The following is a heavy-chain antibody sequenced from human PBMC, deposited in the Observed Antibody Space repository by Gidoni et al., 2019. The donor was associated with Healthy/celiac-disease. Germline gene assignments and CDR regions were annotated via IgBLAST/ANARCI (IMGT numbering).Heavy chain of an antibody. Sequence: EVQLVESGGGLVKPGGSLRLSCAASGFPFSSYSMNWVRQAPGKGLEWVSSISSSSSYIYYADSVKGRFTISRDNAKNSLYLQMNSLRAEDTAVYYCARDHRITGTTNYGMDVWGQGTTVTVSS. V-gene: IGHV3-21*01. CDR3: ARDHRITGTTNYGMDV. CDR1: GFPFSSYS. J-gene: IGHJ6*02. D-gene: IGHD1-20*01. CDR2: ISSSSSYI.